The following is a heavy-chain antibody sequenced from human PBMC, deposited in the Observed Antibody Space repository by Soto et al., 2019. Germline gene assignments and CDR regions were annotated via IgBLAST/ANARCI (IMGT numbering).Heavy chain of an antibody. D-gene: IGHD3-22*01. CDR2: IYTSGST. V-gene: IGHV4-4*07. J-gene: IGHJ6*01. Sequence: QVQLQESGPGLVKSPETLSLTCTVSGGSISSYYWSWIRQPAGKGLEWIGHIYTSGSTNYNPSLKSRVTMSVDTSNNQFSLRLSSVTAADTDVYYCALGGLDSGGYFLMDVW. CDR1: GGSISSYY. CDR3: ALGGLDSGGYFLMDV.